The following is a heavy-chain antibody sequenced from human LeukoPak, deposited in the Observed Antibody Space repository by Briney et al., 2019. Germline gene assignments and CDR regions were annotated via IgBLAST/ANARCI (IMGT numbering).Heavy chain of an antibody. CDR3: ARDEITIFGVAIGGNSFDP. V-gene: IGHV1-18*01. D-gene: IGHD3-3*01. CDR2: ISSYNGNT. CDR1: GYTFTSYG. J-gene: IGHJ5*02. Sequence: APLKVSCKASGYTFTSYGISWVRQAPGQGLEWMGWISSYNGNTNYAQKLQGRVTMTTDTSTSTAYMELKSLRSDEPAVYSCARDEITIFGVAIGGNSFDPWGQGTLVTVSS.